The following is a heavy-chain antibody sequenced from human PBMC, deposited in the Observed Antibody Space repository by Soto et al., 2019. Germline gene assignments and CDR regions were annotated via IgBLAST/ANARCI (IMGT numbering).Heavy chain of an antibody. CDR1: GGSISSYY. Sequence: SETLSLTCTVSGGSISSYYWSWIRQPPGKGLGGIGYIYYSGSTNYNPSLKSRVTISVDTSKNQFSLKLSSVTAADTAVYYCGRVVSGEFWSGYSDYWGQGTLVTVSS. CDR2: IYYSGST. V-gene: IGHV4-59*01. J-gene: IGHJ4*02. CDR3: GRVVSGEFWSGYSDY. D-gene: IGHD3-3*01.